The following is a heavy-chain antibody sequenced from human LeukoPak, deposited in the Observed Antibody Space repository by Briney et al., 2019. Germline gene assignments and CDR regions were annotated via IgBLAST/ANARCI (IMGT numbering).Heavy chain of an antibody. Sequence: PSESLSLTCAVYGGSFSGYYCGSIRQPPGKGLEWIGEINHSGSTNYNPSLKSLITIAVETAKNQFSLNLSTVTAADTAVYYCAGGDGSVMLPADLYYYYCMDVWGKGTTVTVSS. D-gene: IGHD3-10*01. CDR3: AGGDGSVMLPADLYYYYCMDV. V-gene: IGHV4-34*01. CDR2: INHSGST. CDR1: GGSFSGYY. J-gene: IGHJ6*04.